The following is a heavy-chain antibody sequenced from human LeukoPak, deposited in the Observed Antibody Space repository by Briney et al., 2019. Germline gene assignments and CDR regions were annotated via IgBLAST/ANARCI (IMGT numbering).Heavy chain of an antibody. Sequence: SETQSLTCTVSGGSISSYYWSWIRQPAGKGLEWIGRIYTSGSTNYNPSLKSRVTMSVDTSKNQFSLKLSSVTAADTAVYYCARDHGFKSSGYYYYYYMDVWGKGTTVTVSS. J-gene: IGHJ6*03. CDR1: GGSISSYY. CDR3: ARDHGFKSSGYYYYYYMDV. V-gene: IGHV4-4*07. CDR2: IYTSGST. D-gene: IGHD3-22*01.